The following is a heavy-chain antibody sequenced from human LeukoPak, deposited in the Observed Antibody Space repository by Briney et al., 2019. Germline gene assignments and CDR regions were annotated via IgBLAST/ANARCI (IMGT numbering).Heavy chain of an antibody. J-gene: IGHJ4*02. CDR2: IYWDDDK. D-gene: IGHD2-2*01. V-gene: IGHV2-5*02. CDR1: GFSLSTSGVG. Sequence: ESGPTLVKPAPTLTLTCTFSGFSLSTSGVGVGWIRQPPGKALEWLALIYWDDDKRYSPSLKSRLTITKDNSKNQVVLTMTNMDPVDTATYYCAHMPSCYCGFDYWGQGTLVTVSS. CDR3: AHMPSCYCGFDY.